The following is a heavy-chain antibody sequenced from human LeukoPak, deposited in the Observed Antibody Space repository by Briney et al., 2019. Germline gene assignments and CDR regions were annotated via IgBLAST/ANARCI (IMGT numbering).Heavy chain of an antibody. Sequence: SETLSLTCTVSGGSISSSSYYWGWIRQPPGKGLEWIGSIYYSGSTYYNPSLKSRVTISVDTSKNQFSLKLSSVTAADTAVFYCARHASCGDDCYTYYFDYWGQGTLVTVSS. J-gene: IGHJ4*02. D-gene: IGHD2-21*01. V-gene: IGHV4-39*01. CDR3: ARHASCGDDCYTYYFDY. CDR2: IYYSGST. CDR1: GGSISSSSYY.